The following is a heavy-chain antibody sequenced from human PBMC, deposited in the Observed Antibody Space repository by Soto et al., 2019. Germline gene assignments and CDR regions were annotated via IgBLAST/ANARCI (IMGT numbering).Heavy chain of an antibody. J-gene: IGHJ5*02. CDR2: IYYSGST. Sequence: QLQLQESGPGLVKPSETLSLTCTVSGGSISSSSYYWGWIRQPPGKGLEWIGSIYYSGSTYYNPSLKSRVTISVDTSKNQFSLKLSSVTAADTAVYYCARHILRVGFGASNWFDPWGQGTLVTVSS. CDR3: ARHILRVGFGASNWFDP. D-gene: IGHD3-10*01. CDR1: GGSISSSSYY. V-gene: IGHV4-39*01.